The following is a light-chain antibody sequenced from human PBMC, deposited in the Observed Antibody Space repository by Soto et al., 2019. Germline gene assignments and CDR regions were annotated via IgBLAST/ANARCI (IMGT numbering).Light chain of an antibody. CDR1: PSDVGAYGY. V-gene: IGLV2-14*01. CDR2: EVS. Sequence: QSALTHPASVSASLGQSITISCTGTPSDVGAYGYVSWLQQHPGKAPNLIIYEVSNRPSGVSNRFSGSKSRNTASLTVSGLQAEDEADYYCTSFTITDTWVFGGGTKVTVL. CDR3: TSFTITDTWV. J-gene: IGLJ3*02.